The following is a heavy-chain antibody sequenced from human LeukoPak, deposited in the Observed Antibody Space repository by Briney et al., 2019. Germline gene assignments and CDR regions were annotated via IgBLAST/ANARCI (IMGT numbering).Heavy chain of an antibody. D-gene: IGHD6-13*01. J-gene: IGHJ6*02. Sequence: SETLSLTCTVSGGSISSGSYYWSWILQPAGKGLEWLGRIYTSGSTNYNPSLKSRVTISVDTSKNQFSLKLSSVTAADTAVYYCARLSIAAAGHYYYYYGMDVWGQGTTVTVSS. CDR3: ARLSIAAAGHYYYYYGMDV. V-gene: IGHV4-61*02. CDR2: IYTSGST. CDR1: GGSISSGSYY.